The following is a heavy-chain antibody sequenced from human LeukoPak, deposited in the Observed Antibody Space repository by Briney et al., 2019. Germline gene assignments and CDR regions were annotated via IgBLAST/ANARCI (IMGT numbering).Heavy chain of an antibody. CDR2: IIPIFGTA. Sequence: SVKVSCKASGGTFSSYAIGWVRQAPGQGLEWMGGIIPIFGTANYAQKFQGRVTITADESTSTAYMELSSLRSEDTAVYYCAREGSGWGYYYMDVWGKGTTVTVSS. V-gene: IGHV1-69*01. CDR3: AREGSGWGYYYMDV. CDR1: GGTFSSYA. J-gene: IGHJ6*03. D-gene: IGHD6-19*01.